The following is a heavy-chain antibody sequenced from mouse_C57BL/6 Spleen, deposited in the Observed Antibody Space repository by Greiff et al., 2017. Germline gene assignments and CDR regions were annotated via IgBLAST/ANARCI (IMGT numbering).Heavy chain of an antibody. J-gene: IGHJ4*01. CDR2: INPNYGTT. CDR1: GYSFTDYN. V-gene: IGHV1-39*01. D-gene: IGHD2-1*01. Sequence: VQLQQSGPELVKPGASVKISCKASGYSFTDYNMNWVKQSNGKSLEWIGVINPNYGTTSYNQKFKGKATLTVDQSSSTAYMQLNSLTSEDSAVYYWARTSYYGNYDYAMDYWGQGTSVTVSS. CDR3: ARTSYYGNYDYAMDY.